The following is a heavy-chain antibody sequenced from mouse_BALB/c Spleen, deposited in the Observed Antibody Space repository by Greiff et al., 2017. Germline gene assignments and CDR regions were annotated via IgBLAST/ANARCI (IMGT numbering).Heavy chain of an antibody. V-gene: IGHV5-17*02. D-gene: IGHD1-2*01. CDR2: ISSGSSTI. CDR1: GFTFSSFG. CDR3: ARWGYYGEYYYAMDY. Sequence: DVQLVESGGGLVQPGGSRKLSCAASGFTFSSFGMHWVRQAPEKGLEWVAYISSGSSTIYYADTVKGRFTISRDNPKNTLFLQMTSLRSEDTAMYYCARWGYYGEYYYAMDYWGQGTSVTVSS. J-gene: IGHJ4*01.